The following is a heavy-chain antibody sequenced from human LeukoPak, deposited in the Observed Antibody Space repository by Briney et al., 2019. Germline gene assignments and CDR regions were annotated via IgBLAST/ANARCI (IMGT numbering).Heavy chain of an antibody. V-gene: IGHV4-39*07. D-gene: IGHD6-6*01. CDR3: ARGRDRLRYSSSSSEYFQH. CDR2: INHSGST. CDR1: GGSISSSSYY. J-gene: IGHJ1*01. Sequence: SETLSLTCTVSGGSISSSSYYWGWIRQPPGKGLEWIGEINHSGSTNYNPSLKSRVTISVDTPKNQFSLKLSSVTAADTAVYYCARGRDRLRYSSSSSEYFQHWGQGTLVTVSS.